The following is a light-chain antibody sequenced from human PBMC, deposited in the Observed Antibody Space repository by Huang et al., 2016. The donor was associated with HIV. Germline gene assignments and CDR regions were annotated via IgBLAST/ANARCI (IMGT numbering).Light chain of an antibody. CDR2: VAS. CDR3: QQYITWPPLT. V-gene: IGKV3-15*01. CDR1: QSITTN. Sequence: EIVMTQSPVTLSVSLGERATLSCRASQSITTNLAWYQQQPGQAPRLLIYVASTRASGSPARFRGGGCGTEVTLTISRLQSDDFALYFCQQYITWPPLTFGGGTTVEI. J-gene: IGKJ4*01.